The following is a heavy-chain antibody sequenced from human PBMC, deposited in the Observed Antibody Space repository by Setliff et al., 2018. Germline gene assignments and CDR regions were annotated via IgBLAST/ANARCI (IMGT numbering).Heavy chain of an antibody. V-gene: IGHV4-39*01. CDR2: IYYSGST. Sequence: SETLSLTCTVSGGSISSSSYYWGWIRQPPWKGLEWIGSIYYSGSTYYNPSLKSRVTISVDTSKNQFSLKLSSVTAADTAVYYCARHTISIVDVWGKGTTVTVSS. CDR3: ARHTISIVDV. J-gene: IGHJ6*04. CDR1: GGSISSSSYY. D-gene: IGHD3-9*01.